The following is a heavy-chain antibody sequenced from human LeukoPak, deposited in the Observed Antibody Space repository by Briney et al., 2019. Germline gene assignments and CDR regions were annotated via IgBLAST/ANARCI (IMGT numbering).Heavy chain of an antibody. V-gene: IGHV1-2*02. J-gene: IGHJ4*02. CDR2: INPNSGGT. CDR1: GYTFTGYY. CDR3: ARHRAYNWNYIIL. D-gene: IGHD1-7*01. Sequence: ASVKVSCKASGYTFTGYYMHWVRQAPGQGLEWMGWINPNSGGTDYAQKFQGRVTMTSDTSISTAYMELSRLTSDDTAVYYCARHRAYNWNYIILWGQGNLVHGLL.